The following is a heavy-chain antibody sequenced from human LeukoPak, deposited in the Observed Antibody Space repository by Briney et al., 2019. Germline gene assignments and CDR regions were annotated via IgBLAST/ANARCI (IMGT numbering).Heavy chain of an antibody. D-gene: IGHD3-22*01. V-gene: IGHV4-59*08. J-gene: IGHJ6*03. CDR2: IYYSGST. CDR3: ARHPAYDSSGYRPYYYYYYMDV. Sequence: SETLSLTCTVSGGSISSYYWSWIRQPPGKGLEWIGYIYYSGSTNYNPSLKSRVTISVDTSKNQFSLKLSSVTAADTAVYYCARHPAYDSSGYRPYYYYYYMDVWGKGTTVTVSS. CDR1: GGSISSYY.